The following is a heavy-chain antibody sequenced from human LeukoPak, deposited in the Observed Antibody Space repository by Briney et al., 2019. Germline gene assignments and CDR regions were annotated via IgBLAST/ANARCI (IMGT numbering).Heavy chain of an antibody. Sequence: SETLSLTCTVSGGSISSYYWSWIRQPPGKGLEWIGYIYYSGSTNYNPSLKSRVTISVDTSKNQFSLKLSSVTAADTAVYYCAELGITMIGGVWGKGTTVTISS. D-gene: IGHD3-10*02. CDR3: AELGITMIGGV. J-gene: IGHJ6*04. CDR2: IYYSGST. CDR1: GGSISSYY. V-gene: IGHV4-59*01.